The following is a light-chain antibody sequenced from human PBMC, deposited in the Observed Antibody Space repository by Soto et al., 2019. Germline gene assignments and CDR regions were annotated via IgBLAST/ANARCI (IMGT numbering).Light chain of an antibody. V-gene: IGLV1-51*01. J-gene: IGLJ2*01. CDR3: STWDVSLPGEV. CDR1: SSNIGKNY. CDR2: ENN. Sequence: QSVLTQSPSVSAAPGQKVTISCSGSSSNIGKNYVSWYQQLPGTAPKLLIYENNKRPSGIPDRFSGSKSGTSGTLDITGLQTGDEADYYFSTWDVSLPGEVFGGGTKLTVL.